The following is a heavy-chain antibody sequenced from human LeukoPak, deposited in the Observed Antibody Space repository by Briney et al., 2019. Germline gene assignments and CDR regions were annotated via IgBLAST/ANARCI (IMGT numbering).Heavy chain of an antibody. CDR3: ARQTKGGITMVRGVLSDAFDT. Sequence: GESLKISCKGSGYSFTSYWIGWVRQMPGKGLEWMGIIYPGDSDTRYSPSFQGQVTISADKSISTAYLQWSSLKASDTAMYYCARQTKGGITMVRGVLSDAFDTWGQGTMVTVSS. J-gene: IGHJ3*02. V-gene: IGHV5-51*01. D-gene: IGHD3-10*01. CDR1: GYSFTSYW. CDR2: IYPGDSDT.